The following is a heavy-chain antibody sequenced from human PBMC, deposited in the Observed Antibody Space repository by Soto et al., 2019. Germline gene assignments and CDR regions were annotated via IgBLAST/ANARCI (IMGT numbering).Heavy chain of an antibody. J-gene: IGHJ6*02. CDR2: IYYSGST. V-gene: IGHV4-39*01. CDR1: GGSISSSSYY. Sequence: SETLSLTCTVSGGSISSSSYYWGWIRQPPGKGLEWIGSIYYSGSTYYNPSLKSRVTISVDTSKNQFSLKLSSVTAADTAVYYCARVVAYYDFWSGHGRGMDVWGQGTTVTVSS. D-gene: IGHD3-3*01. CDR3: ARVVAYYDFWSGHGRGMDV.